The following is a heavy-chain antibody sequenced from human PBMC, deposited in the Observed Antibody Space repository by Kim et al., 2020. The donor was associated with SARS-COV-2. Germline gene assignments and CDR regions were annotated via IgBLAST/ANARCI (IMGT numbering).Heavy chain of an antibody. V-gene: IGHV4-39*01. J-gene: IGHJ4*02. CDR1: GGSISSSSYY. Sequence: SETLSLTCTVSGGSISSSSYYWGWIRQPPGKGLEWIGSIYYSGRTYYNPSLKSRVTISVDTSKNQFSLKLSSVTAADTAVYYCARLQWIQLWLLFDYWGQGTLVTVSS. CDR3: ARLQWIQLWLLFDY. CDR2: IYYSGRT. D-gene: IGHD5-18*01.